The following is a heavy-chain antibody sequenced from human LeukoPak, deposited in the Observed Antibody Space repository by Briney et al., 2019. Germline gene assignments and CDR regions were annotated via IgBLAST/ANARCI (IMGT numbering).Heavy chain of an antibody. V-gene: IGHV1-2*02. D-gene: IGHD5-12*01. Sequence: ASVKVSRKASGYTFSGYFMNWVRQAPGQGLEWMGWINPNSGGTSYAQKFQGRVTMTRDTSISTAYVELSSLRSDDTAVYYCARADSAYDFRYRGQGTLVTVSS. CDR3: ARADSAYDFRY. CDR1: GYTFSGYF. J-gene: IGHJ4*02. CDR2: INPNSGGT.